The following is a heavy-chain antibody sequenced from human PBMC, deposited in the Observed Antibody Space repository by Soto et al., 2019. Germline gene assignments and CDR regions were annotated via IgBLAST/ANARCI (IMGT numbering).Heavy chain of an antibody. J-gene: IGHJ4*02. Sequence: GGSLRLSCAASGFSFGGSAMHWVRQASGKGLEWVGRIRSNQFYAGSVKGRFTVSRDNSKNTLYLQVNSLRNDDTAVYYCTRGLLTDFFDYWGQGTQVTVSS. CDR1: GFSFGGSA. CDR3: TRGLLTDFFDY. CDR2: IRSNQ. V-gene: IGHV3-30-3*01.